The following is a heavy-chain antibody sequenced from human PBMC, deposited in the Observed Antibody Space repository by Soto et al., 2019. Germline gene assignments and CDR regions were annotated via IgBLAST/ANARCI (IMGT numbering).Heavy chain of an antibody. Sequence: QVQLQESGPGLVKPSETLSLTCTVSGGSIGPHYWNWIRQPAGKGLEWIGRVYISGSTDYNPSVKSRGSLSVDTSKNHFSRRLTSGTAADTAVYYCARDPRVTTVTGDALDIWGQGRMVIVSS. D-gene: IGHD4-17*01. CDR1: GGSIGPHY. CDR2: VYISGST. V-gene: IGHV4-4*07. CDR3: ARDPRVTTVTGDALDI. J-gene: IGHJ3*02.